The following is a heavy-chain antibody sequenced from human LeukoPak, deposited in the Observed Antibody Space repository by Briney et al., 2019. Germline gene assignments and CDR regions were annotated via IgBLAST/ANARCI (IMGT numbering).Heavy chain of an antibody. J-gene: IGHJ6*02. D-gene: IGHD6-19*01. Sequence: PSETLSLTCTVSGGSMSSYYWSWIRQPPGKGLEWIGYIYYSGSTKYNPSLKSRVTISVDTSKNQFSLKLSSVTAADTAVYYCARGPINSSGEDYYYYGMDVWGQGTTVTVSS. CDR3: ARGPINSSGEDYYYYGMDV. CDR1: GGSMSSYY. CDR2: IYYSGST. V-gene: IGHV4-59*12.